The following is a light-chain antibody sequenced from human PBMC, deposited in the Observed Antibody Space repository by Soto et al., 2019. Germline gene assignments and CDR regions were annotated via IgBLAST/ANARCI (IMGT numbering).Light chain of an antibody. Sequence: QSALTQPASVSGPLGQSIVISCTGSSSDIGSYDLVSWYQQYPGKAPKVVIFEGTKRLSGVSNRFSGSKSGNTASLTISGLQTEDEADYYCCSYAGSRTYVFGAGTKLTVL. J-gene: IGLJ1*01. V-gene: IGLV2-23*01. CDR3: CSYAGSRTYV. CDR2: EGT. CDR1: SSDIGSYDL.